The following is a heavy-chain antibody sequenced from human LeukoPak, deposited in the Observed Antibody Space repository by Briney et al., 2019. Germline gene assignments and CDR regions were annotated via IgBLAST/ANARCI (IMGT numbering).Heavy chain of an antibody. CDR2: ISGSGGTT. J-gene: IGHJ4*02. D-gene: IGHD1-7*01. V-gene: IGHV3-23*01. Sequence: SGGSLRLSCAASGFTFSTYAMNWVRQAPGKGLEWVSVISGSGGTTYYADSVKGRFTISRDNSKNTLYLQMNSLRAEDTAVYYCAKEGKTRNWNYYQAKAVYWGQGTLVTVSS. CDR1: GFTFSTYA. CDR3: AKEGKTRNWNYYQAKAVY.